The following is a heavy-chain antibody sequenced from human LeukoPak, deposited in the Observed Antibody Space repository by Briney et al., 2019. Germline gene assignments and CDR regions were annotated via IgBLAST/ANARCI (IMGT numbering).Heavy chain of an antibody. J-gene: IGHJ4*02. Sequence: SETLSLTCTVSGGSITSNYWSWVRQSPGKGLEWIGYIYYSGATNYNPSVKSRVTISVDTSKNQFSLKVRSVTAADTAVYYCARDRYGGNSGEFDYWGLGTLVTVSS. V-gene: IGHV4-59*01. CDR3: ARDRYGGNSGEFDY. CDR1: GGSITSNY. CDR2: IYYSGAT. D-gene: IGHD4-23*01.